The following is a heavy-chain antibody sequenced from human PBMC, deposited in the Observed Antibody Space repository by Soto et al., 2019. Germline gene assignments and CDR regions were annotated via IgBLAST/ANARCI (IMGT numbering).Heavy chain of an antibody. V-gene: IGHV1-3*05. CDR1: GYTFTGYA. CDR2: INAGNGNT. J-gene: IGHJ4*02. D-gene: IGHD6-19*01. Sequence: QVQLVQSGAEEKKPGASVKVSCKASGYTFTGYAVHWVRQAPGQRLESMGWINAGNGNTKYSQKFQGRVTITRDTSASTAYMELSSLRSEDTAVYYCARAVAVPADFDYWGQGTLVTVSS. CDR3: ARAVAVPADFDY.